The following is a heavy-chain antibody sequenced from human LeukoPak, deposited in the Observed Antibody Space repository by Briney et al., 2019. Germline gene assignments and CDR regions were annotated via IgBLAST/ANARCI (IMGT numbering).Heavy chain of an antibody. CDR2: IYDSGTT. J-gene: IGHJ4*02. CDR3: ATRITTVDY. D-gene: IGHD4-17*01. V-gene: IGHV4-59*08. Sequence: AETLSLTCTVSGGSISTYSWSWIRQPPGKGLEWIGNIYDSGTTNYNPSLKSRVTISVDTSKNQFSLNLSSVTAADTAVYYCATRITTVDYWGQGTLVTVST. CDR1: GGSISTYS.